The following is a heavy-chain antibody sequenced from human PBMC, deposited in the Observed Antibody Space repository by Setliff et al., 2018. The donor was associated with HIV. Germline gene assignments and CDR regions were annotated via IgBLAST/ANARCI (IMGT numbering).Heavy chain of an antibody. J-gene: IGHJ4*02. Sequence: ASVKVSCKASGYTFTDYYMQWVRQAPGKGLEWMGLNDPDRGETVYAEKFQGRVTITADRSKDIAYMKLSSLRSEGTAIYYCAWGTQRPIDSWGQGTLVTVSS. D-gene: IGHD3-16*01. CDR3: AWGTQRPIDS. CDR2: NDPDRGET. CDR1: GYTFTDYY. V-gene: IGHV1-69-2*01.